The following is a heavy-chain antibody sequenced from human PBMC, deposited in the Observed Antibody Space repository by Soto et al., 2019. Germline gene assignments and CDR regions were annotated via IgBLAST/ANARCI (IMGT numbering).Heavy chain of an antibody. D-gene: IGHD1-7*01. CDR2: IIPILGIA. V-gene: IGHV1-69*04. CDR1: GGTFSSYT. Sequence: ASVKVSCKASGGTFSSYTSSWVRQAPGRGLEWMGRIIPILGIANYAQKFQGRVTITADKSTSTAYMELSSLRSEDTAVYYCAREPRYNWNYVYFDYWGQGTLVTVSS. CDR3: AREPRYNWNYVYFDY. J-gene: IGHJ4*02.